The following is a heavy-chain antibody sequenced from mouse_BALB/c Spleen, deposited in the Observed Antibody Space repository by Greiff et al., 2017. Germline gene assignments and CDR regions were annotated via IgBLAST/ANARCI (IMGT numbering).Heavy chain of an antibody. CDR3: ARCDYDGDYAMDY. CDR1: GFTFSSFG. J-gene: IGHJ4*01. Sequence: EVKLQESGGGLVQPGGSRKLSCAASGFTFSSFGMHWVRQAPEKGLEWVAYISSGSSTIYYADTVKGRFTISRDNPKNTLFLQMTSLRSEDTAMYYCARCDYDGDYAMDYWGQGTSVTVSS. V-gene: IGHV5-17*02. D-gene: IGHD2-4*01. CDR2: ISSGSSTI.